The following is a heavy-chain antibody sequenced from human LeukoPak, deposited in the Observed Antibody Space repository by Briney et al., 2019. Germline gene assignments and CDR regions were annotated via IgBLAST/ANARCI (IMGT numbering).Heavy chain of an antibody. V-gene: IGHV3-20*04. D-gene: IGHD5-18*01. J-gene: IGHJ4*03. CDR2: INWHGGAT. CDR3: ARTVWAHTAMVLY. CDR1: GLTFDDYG. Sequence: GGSLRLSCATSGLTFDDYGMAWVRQVPGKGLEWVSGINWHGGATCYADSVRGRFTISRDTAKNSLYLDMSSLRVEDTALYYCARTVWAHTAMVLYWGHGTPVTVSS.